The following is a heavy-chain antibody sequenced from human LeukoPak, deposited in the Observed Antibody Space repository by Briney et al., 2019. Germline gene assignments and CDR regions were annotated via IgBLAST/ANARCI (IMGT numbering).Heavy chain of an antibody. D-gene: IGHD3-9*01. Sequence: ASVKVSCKTSGYTFTGYYMHWVRQAPGQGLEWMGWINPNRGGTNYAQKFQGGGSMTRDTSISTAYMELSRLRSDDTAVYYCARIYYDILTGYYGLAYFDYWGQGTLVTVSS. CDR2: INPNRGGT. V-gene: IGHV1-2*02. CDR1: GYTFTGYY. CDR3: ARIYYDILTGYYGLAYFDY. J-gene: IGHJ4*02.